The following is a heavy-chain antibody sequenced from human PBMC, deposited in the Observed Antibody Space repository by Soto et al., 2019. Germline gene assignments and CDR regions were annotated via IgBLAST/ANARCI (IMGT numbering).Heavy chain of an antibody. V-gene: IGHV4-4*02. J-gene: IGHJ6*02. CDR2: IYHSGST. CDR1: GGSISSSNW. Sequence: QVQLQESGPGLVKPSGTLSLTCAVSGGSISSSNWWSWVRQPPGKGLEWIGEIYHSGSTNYNPSLTRRVTTSLERSKDPLHRQLGAVTAAYTAVYYCASAGRGSGSRGGGYSGLHGVEVWGQGTTVTVSS. CDR3: ASAGRGSGSRGGGYSGLHGVEV. D-gene: IGHD2-15*01.